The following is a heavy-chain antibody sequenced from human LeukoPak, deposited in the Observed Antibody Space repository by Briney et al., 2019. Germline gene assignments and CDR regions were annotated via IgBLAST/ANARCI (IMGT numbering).Heavy chain of an antibody. CDR3: AKRWVCDY. Sequence: GGSLILSCAASGFTFSSYAMSWVRQAPGKGLEWVSTISGSGASTYYSDSVNGRFTISRDNSKNTLYLQLNSLRADDTAVYYCAKRWVCDYWGQGTLVTVSS. D-gene: IGHD6-13*01. CDR2: ISGSGAST. CDR1: GFTFSSYA. J-gene: IGHJ4*02. V-gene: IGHV3-23*01.